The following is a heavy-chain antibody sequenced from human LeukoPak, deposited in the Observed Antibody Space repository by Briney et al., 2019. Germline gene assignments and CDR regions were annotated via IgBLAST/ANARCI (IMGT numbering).Heavy chain of an antibody. J-gene: IGHJ3*02. D-gene: IGHD6-13*01. CDR3: ARALQPGVYAFDI. CDR2: IYYSGST. Sequence: PSETLSLTCTVSGVSISSYYWTWIRQPPGEGLEWIGYIYYSGSTNYNPSLKSRVTISVDTSKNQFSLKLSSVSAADTAVYYCARALQPGVYAFDIWGQGTMVTVSS. CDR1: GVSISSYY. V-gene: IGHV4-59*01.